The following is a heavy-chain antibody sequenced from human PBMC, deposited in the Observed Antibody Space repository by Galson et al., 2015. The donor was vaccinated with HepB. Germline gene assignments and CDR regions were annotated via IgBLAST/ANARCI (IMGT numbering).Heavy chain of an antibody. V-gene: IGHV1-18*01. CDR2: ISAYNGNT. J-gene: IGHJ5*02. CDR1: GYTFTGYG. CDR3: ARGQDYDFWSGSPDNWFDP. D-gene: IGHD3-3*01. Sequence: SVKVSCKASGYTFTGYGITWVRQAPGQGLEWMGWISAYNGNTNYAQKVQGGVTMTTDTSTSTTYMELRSLRSDDTAVYYCARGQDYDFWSGSPDNWFDPWGQGTLVTVSS.